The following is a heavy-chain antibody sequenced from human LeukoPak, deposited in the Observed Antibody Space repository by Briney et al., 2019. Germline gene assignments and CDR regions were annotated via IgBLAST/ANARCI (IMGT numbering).Heavy chain of an antibody. J-gene: IGHJ4*02. D-gene: IGHD6-6*01. CDR2: INPNSGGT. CDR3: TRGLSIATRPAYYFDY. V-gene: IGHV1-2*02. Sequence: GASVTVSCKASGHTFTDYYMHWVRQAPGQGFEWMGWINPNSGGTNYAQKFQGRVTMTRDTSISTAYMELTSLSSDDTAVYYCTRGLSIATRPAYYFDYWGQGTLVTVSS. CDR1: GHTFTDYY.